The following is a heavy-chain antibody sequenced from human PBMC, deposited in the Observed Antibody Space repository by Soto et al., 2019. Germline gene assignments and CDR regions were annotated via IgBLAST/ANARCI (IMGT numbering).Heavy chain of an antibody. D-gene: IGHD1-1*01. J-gene: IGHJ5*02. V-gene: IGHV6-1*01. CDR3: VRVDWNDAGS. Sequence: SQTVSRTCALSGESVSSSSSAWEWIRQSPSRGLEWLGRTRYTSKWSYEYALSVKGRITISPDTSKNHFSLQLDSVTPEDTAVYYCVRVDWNDAGSWGQGTLVTVSS. CDR1: GESVSSSSSA. CDR2: TRYTSKWSY.